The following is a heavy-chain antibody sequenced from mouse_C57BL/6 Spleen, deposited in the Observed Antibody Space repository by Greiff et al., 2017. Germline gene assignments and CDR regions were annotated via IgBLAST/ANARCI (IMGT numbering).Heavy chain of an antibody. J-gene: IGHJ4*01. Sequence: QVHVKQSGAVLVRPGASVTLSCKASGYTFTDYEMHWVKQTPVHGLEWIGAIDPETGGTAYNQKFKGKAILTADKSSSTAYMELRSLTSEDSAVYYCTRWLRRAGYYYAMDYWGQGTSVTVSS. CDR1: GYTFTDYE. CDR2: IDPETGGT. D-gene: IGHD2-2*01. V-gene: IGHV1-15*01. CDR3: TRWLRRAGYYYAMDY.